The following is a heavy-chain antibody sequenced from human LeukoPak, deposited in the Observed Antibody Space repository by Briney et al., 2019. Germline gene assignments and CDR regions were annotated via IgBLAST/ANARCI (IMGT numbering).Heavy chain of an antibody. J-gene: IGHJ4*02. CDR3: ARDLGIAAAATDY. D-gene: IGHD6-13*01. V-gene: IGHV3-66*01. Sequence: GGSLRLSCAASGFTVSSNYMSWVRQAPGKGLEWVSVIYSDGSTYYADSVKGRFTISRDNSKNTVYLQMKSLRAEDTAVYYCARDLGIAAAATDYWGQGTLVTVSS. CDR1: GFTVSSNY. CDR2: IYSDGST.